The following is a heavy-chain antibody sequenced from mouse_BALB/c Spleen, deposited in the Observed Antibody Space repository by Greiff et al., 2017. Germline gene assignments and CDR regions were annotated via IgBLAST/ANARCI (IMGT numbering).Heavy chain of an antibody. CDR3: TSSTYYAMDY. J-gene: IGHJ4*01. CDR1: GYTFTSYW. CDR2: IYPSDSYT. D-gene: IGHD2-1*01. V-gene: IGHV1-69*02. Sequence: QVQLQQPGAELVRPGASVKLSCKASGYTFTSYWINWVKQRPGQGLEWIGNIYPSDSYTNYNQKFKDKATLTVDKSSSTAYMQLSSPTSEDSAVYYCTSSTYYAMDYWGQGTSVTVSS.